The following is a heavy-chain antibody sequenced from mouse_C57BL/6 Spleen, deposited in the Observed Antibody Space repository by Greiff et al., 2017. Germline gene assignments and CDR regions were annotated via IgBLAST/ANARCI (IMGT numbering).Heavy chain of an antibody. CDR3: AKGGGYYGYFDV. CDR2: IWRGGST. CDR1: GFSLTSYG. J-gene: IGHJ1*03. D-gene: IGHD1-1*02. Sequence: QVQLKQSGPGLVQPSQSLSITCTVSGFSLTSYGVHWVRQSPGKGLEWLGVIWRGGSTDYNAAFMSRLSITKDNSKSQVFFKMNSRQADDTDIYFCAKGGGYYGYFDVWGTGTTVTVSS. V-gene: IGHV2-5*01.